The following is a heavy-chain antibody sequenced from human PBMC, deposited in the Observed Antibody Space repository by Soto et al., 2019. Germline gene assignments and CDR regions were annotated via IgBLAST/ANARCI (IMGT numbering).Heavy chain of an antibody. D-gene: IGHD6-19*01. J-gene: IGHJ4*02. CDR2: ISGSGGST. CDR1: GFTFSSYA. CDR3: VKEPTGYSSGWYPYYFDY. Sequence: PGGSLRLSCAASGFTFSSYAMSWVRQAPGKGLEWVSAISGSGGSTYYADSVKGRFTISRDNSKNTLYLQMSSLRAEDTAVYYCVKEPTGYSSGWYPYYFDYWGQGTLVTVS. V-gene: IGHV3-23*01.